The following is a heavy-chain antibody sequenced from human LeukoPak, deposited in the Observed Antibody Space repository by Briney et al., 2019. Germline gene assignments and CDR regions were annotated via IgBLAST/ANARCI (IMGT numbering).Heavy chain of an antibody. CDR3: ASRTPVAGNNWFDP. D-gene: IGHD6-19*01. Sequence: KTSETLSLTCAVSGYSISIGYYWGWIRQPPGKGLEWIGSIYHSGSTYYNPSLKSRVTISVDTSKNQFSLKLSSVTAADTAVYYCASRTPVAGNNWFDPWGQGTLVTVSS. CDR2: IYHSGST. CDR1: GYSISIGYY. V-gene: IGHV4-38-2*01. J-gene: IGHJ5*02.